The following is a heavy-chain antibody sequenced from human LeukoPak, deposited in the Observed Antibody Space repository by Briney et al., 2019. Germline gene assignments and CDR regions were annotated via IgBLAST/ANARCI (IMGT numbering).Heavy chain of an antibody. CDR1: GGSISSSSYY. V-gene: IGHV4-39*07. J-gene: IGHJ5*02. CDR2: IYYSGST. CDR3: ARGGQQPPLKWFDP. Sequence: PSETLSLTRTVSGGSISSSSYYWGWIRQPPGKGLEWIGSIYYSGSTYYNPSLKSRVTISVDTSKNQVSLKLRSVTAADTAVYYCARGGQQPPLKWFDPWGQGTLVTVSS. D-gene: IGHD6-13*01.